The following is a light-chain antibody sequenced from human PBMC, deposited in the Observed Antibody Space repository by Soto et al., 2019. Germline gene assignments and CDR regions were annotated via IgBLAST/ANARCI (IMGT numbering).Light chain of an antibody. V-gene: IGLV2-8*01. CDR3: SSYAGSNNLV. CDR2: EVS. CDR1: SSDVGGYNY. J-gene: IGLJ2*01. Sequence: QSVLTQRPSASGSPGQSVTISCTGTSSDVGGYNYVSWYQQHPGKAPKLMIYEVSKRPSGVPDRFSGSKSGNTASLTVSGLQAEDEADYYCSSYAGSNNLVFGAGTKLTVL.